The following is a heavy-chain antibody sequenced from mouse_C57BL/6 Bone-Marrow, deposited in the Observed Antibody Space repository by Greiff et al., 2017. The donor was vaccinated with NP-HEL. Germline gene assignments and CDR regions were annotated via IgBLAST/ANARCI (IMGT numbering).Heavy chain of an antibody. J-gene: IGHJ4*01. V-gene: IGHV2-3*01. CDR1: GFSLTSYG. CDR3: AKLNSLITTVVALYAMDY. CDR2: IWGDGST. D-gene: IGHD1-1*01. Sequence: QVQLQQSGPGLVAPSQSLSITCTVSGFSLTSYGVSWVRQPPGKGLEWLGVIWGDGSTNYHSALISRLSISKDNSKSQVFLKLNSLQTDDTATYYCAKLNSLITTVVALYAMDYWGQGTSVTVSS.